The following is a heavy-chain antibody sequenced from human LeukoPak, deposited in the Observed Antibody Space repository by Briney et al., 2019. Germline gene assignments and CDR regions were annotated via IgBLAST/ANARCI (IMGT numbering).Heavy chain of an antibody. CDR3: AKDGYCSSTSCGFFHY. CDR1: GFTFSSYG. CDR2: IQYDGNKK. Sequence: PGGSLRLSCAASGFTFSSYGMHWVRQAPGKGLEWVTFIQYDGNKKYYADSVKGRFTISRDNSKNTLYLQMSSLRAEDTAVYYCAKDGYCSSTSCGFFHYWGQGTLVTVSS. J-gene: IGHJ4*02. D-gene: IGHD2-2*01. V-gene: IGHV3-30*02.